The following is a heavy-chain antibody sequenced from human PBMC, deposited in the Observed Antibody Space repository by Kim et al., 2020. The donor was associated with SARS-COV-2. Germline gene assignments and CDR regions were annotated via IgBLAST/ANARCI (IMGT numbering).Heavy chain of an antibody. D-gene: IGHD3-22*01. CDR3: AREPRYYYDSSGYLDY. CDR2: IYYSGST. V-gene: IGHV4-39*07. Sequence: SETLSLTCTVSGGSISSSSYYWGWIRQPPGKGLEWIGSIYYSGSTYYNPSLKSRVTISVDTSKNQFSLKLSSATAADTAVYYCAREPRYYYDSSGYLDYWGQGTLVTVSS. J-gene: IGHJ4*02. CDR1: GGSISSSSYY.